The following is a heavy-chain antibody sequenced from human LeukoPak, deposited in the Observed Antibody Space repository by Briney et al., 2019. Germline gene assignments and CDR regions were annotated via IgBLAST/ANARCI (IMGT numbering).Heavy chain of an antibody. V-gene: IGHV3-21*01. CDR1: GFTFSSYS. CDR2: ISSSSSYI. Sequence: GSLRLSCAASGFTFSSYSMNWVRQAPGKGLEWVSSISSSSSYIYYADSVKGRFTISRDNAKNSLYLQMNSLRAEDTAVYYCAREEKVAAIYYGMDVWGQGTTVTVSS. D-gene: IGHD2-15*01. CDR3: AREEKVAAIYYGMDV. J-gene: IGHJ6*02.